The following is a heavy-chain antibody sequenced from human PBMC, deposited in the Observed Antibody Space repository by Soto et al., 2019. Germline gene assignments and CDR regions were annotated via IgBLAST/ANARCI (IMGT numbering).Heavy chain of an antibody. CDR2: ISGTGTTT. J-gene: IGHJ4*02. D-gene: IGHD2-8*01. CDR3: VKAVYLLDFDY. Sequence: GGSLRLSCAASGFTFSSYAMTWVRQAPGKGLEWVSTISGTGTTTYYADSVRGRFTISRDNSKNTLYLQMNSLRTEDTAVYYCVKAVYLLDFDYWGQGTLVTVSS. V-gene: IGHV3-23*01. CDR1: GFTFSSYA.